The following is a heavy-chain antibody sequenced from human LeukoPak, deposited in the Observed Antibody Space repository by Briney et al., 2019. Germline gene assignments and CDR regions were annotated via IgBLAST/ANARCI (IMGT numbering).Heavy chain of an antibody. J-gene: IGHJ4*02. CDR1: GGSISSSSYY. Sequence: SETLSLTCTVSGGSISSSSYYWGWIRQPPGKGLEWIGSIYYSGSTYYNPSLKSRVTISVDTSKNQFSLKLSSVTAADTAVYYCARYSGSYGEYYFDYWGQGTLVTVSS. CDR2: IYYSGST. D-gene: IGHD1-26*01. CDR3: ARYSGSYGEYYFDY. V-gene: IGHV4-39*01.